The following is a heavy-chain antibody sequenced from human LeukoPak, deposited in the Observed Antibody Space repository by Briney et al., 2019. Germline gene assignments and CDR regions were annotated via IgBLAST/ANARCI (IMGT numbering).Heavy chain of an antibody. Sequence: ASVKVSCKASGYTFTSYGISWVRQAPGQGLEWMGWISAYNGNTNYAQKLQGGVTMTTDTSTSTAYMELRSLRSDDTAVYYCARDSPIAAAGTGNWFDPWGQGTLVTVSS. CDR1: GYTFTSYG. V-gene: IGHV1-18*01. CDR2: ISAYNGNT. J-gene: IGHJ5*02. D-gene: IGHD6-13*01. CDR3: ARDSPIAAAGTGNWFDP.